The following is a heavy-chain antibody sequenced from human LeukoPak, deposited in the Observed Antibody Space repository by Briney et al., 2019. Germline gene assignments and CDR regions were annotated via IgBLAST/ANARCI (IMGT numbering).Heavy chain of an antibody. J-gene: IGHJ4*02. CDR2: ISSSSSYI. CDR3: AKVTRITMIVVVITTSVYFDY. V-gene: IGHV3-21*04. Sequence: AGGPLRLSCAASGFTFSSYSMNWVRQAPGKGLEWVSSISSSSSYIYYADSVKGRFTISRDNSKNTLYLQMNSLRAEDTAVYYCAKVTRITMIVVVITTSVYFDYWGQGTLVTVSS. CDR1: GFTFSSYS. D-gene: IGHD3-22*01.